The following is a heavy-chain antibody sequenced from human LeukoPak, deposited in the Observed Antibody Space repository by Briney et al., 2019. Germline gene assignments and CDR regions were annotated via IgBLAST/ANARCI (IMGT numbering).Heavy chain of an antibody. J-gene: IGHJ4*02. V-gene: IGHV4-39*01. CDR3: GRRTFYCSGGSCYDY. D-gene: IGHD2-15*01. CDR1: GGSISSSSYY. CDR2: IYYSGST. Sequence: TASETLSLTCTVSGGSISSSSYYWGWIRQPPGKGLEWIGSIYYSGSTYYNPSLKSRVTICVDTSKNQFSLKLSTVDVTDEDVYYCGRRTFYCSGGSCYDYWGQGTLVTVSS.